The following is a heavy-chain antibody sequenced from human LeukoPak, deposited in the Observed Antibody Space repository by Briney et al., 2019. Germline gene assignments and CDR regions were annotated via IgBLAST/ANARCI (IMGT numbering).Heavy chain of an antibody. CDR3: ARVVGDLIHYFDY. CDR1: GYTFTGYY. J-gene: IGHJ4*02. Sequence: ASVKVSCKASGYTFTGYYMHWVRQAPGQGLEWMGWINPNSGGTNYAQKFQGRVTMTRDTSISTAYMELSRLRSDDTAVYYCARVVGDLIHYFDYWGQGTLVTVSS. V-gene: IGHV1-2*02. D-gene: IGHD1-26*01. CDR2: INPNSGGT.